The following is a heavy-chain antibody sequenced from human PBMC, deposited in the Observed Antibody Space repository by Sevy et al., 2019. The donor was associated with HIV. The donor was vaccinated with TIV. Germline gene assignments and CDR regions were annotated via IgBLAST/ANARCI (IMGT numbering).Heavy chain of an antibody. CDR3: ARGCGYSENDHFDY. CDR1: GGSIRSGGYS. D-gene: IGHD5-12*01. Sequence: SETLSLTCAVSGGSIRSGGYSWSWIRQPPGKGLEWIGYISHSGSTYYKPSLKSRLTISVNRSKNQFSLKLSSVTAADTAVYYCARGCGYSENDHFDYWGQGTLVTVSS. V-gene: IGHV4-30-2*01. J-gene: IGHJ4*02. CDR2: ISHSGST.